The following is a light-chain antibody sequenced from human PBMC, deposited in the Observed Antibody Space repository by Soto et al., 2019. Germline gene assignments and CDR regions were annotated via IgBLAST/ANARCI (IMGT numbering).Light chain of an antibody. CDR2: AAS. J-gene: IGKJ4*01. CDR1: QSISTY. Sequence: DIQMTQSPSSLSASIGDRVSITCRASQSISTYLNWYQQKPGKAPKLLIYAASRLQTGVPSRFSGSASGTDFTLTISSLQPEDFAIYYCQHSYTIPLTFGGGTKVEIK. V-gene: IGKV1-39*01. CDR3: QHSYTIPLT.